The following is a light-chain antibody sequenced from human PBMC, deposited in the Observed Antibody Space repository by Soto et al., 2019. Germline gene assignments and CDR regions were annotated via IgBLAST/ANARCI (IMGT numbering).Light chain of an antibody. CDR1: QSISSW. CDR3: QQYNSYSRT. V-gene: IGKV1-5*01. J-gene: IGKJ1*01. Sequence: DIQMTQSPSTLSASVGDRVTLTCRASQSISSWLAWYQQKPGKAPKLLIYDASSLESGVPSRFSGSGSGTEFTLTISSLQPDDFATYYCQQYNSYSRTFGQGTRWIS. CDR2: DAS.